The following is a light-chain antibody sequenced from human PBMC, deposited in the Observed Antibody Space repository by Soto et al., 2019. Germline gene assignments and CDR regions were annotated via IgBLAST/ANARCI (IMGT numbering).Light chain of an antibody. CDR3: QQYGSSAPIT. CDR1: QSVSSY. J-gene: IGKJ5*01. Sequence: EIVLTQSPATLSLSPGERATLSCRASQSVSSYLAWYQQKPGQAPRLLIYDASNRATGIPARFSGSGSETDLTLTISRLEPEDFALYYCQQYGSSAPITFGQGTRLEI. V-gene: IGKV3-20*01. CDR2: DAS.